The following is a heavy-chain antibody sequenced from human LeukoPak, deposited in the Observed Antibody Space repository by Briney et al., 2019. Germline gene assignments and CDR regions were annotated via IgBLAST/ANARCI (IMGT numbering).Heavy chain of an antibody. CDR2: ISSSSTTI. CDR1: GFSFSNYS. D-gene: IGHD6-13*01. V-gene: IGHV3-48*01. CDR3: AKPYSSSFRAAFDI. J-gene: IGHJ3*02. Sequence: GGSLRLSCAASGFSFSNYSMNWVRQAPGKGLDWVSYISSSSTTIYYADSVRGRFTISRDNSKNTLYLQMNSLRAEDTAVYYCAKPYSSSFRAAFDIWGQGTMVTVSS.